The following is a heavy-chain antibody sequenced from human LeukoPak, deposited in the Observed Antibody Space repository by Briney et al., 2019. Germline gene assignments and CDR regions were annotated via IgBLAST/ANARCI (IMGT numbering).Heavy chain of an antibody. V-gene: IGHV4-38-2*02. D-gene: IGHD1-14*01. CDR1: AYSIISGYY. Sequence: SETLSLTCTVSAYSIISGYYWGWIRQPPGKGLEWIGSIYHSGSNYYNPSLKIRVTISVDTSKNQFSLKLSSVTAADTAVYYCARLGPLYYFDYWGERTLVSVSS. CDR3: ARLGPLYYFDY. CDR2: IYHSGSN. J-gene: IGHJ4*02.